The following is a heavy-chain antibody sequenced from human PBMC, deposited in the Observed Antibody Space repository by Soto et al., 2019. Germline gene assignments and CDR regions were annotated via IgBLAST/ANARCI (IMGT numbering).Heavy chain of an antibody. CDR2: INPNSGGT. V-gene: IGHV1-2*04. Sequence: ASVKVSCKASGYTFTGYYMHWVRQAPGQGLEWMGWINPNSGGTNYAQKFQGWVTMTRDTSISTAYMELSRLRSDDTAVYYCARAATRTTSSYSDPWGQGTLVTVSS. CDR3: ARAATRTTSSYSDP. J-gene: IGHJ5*02. CDR1: GYTFTGYY. D-gene: IGHD1-7*01.